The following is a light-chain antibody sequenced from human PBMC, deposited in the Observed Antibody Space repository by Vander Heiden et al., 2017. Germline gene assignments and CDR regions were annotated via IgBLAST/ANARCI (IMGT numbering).Light chain of an antibody. CDR3: STWDTSLSSVV. CDR2: DNN. V-gene: IGLV1-51*01. J-gene: IGLJ3*02. Sequence: QSVLTQPPSVSASPGQQVTLSCSGSSSNIGNNYVSWYQQVQGTTPKLLIYDNNKRPSGMPDRFSGSKSGTSATLGITGLQTGDEADYYCSTWDTSLSSVVFGGGTKVTVL. CDR1: SSNIGNNY.